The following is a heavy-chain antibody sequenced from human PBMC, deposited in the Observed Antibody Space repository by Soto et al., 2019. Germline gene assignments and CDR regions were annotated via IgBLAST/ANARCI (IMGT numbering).Heavy chain of an antibody. CDR1: GYTFTNFY. J-gene: IGHJ4*02. D-gene: IGHD6-13*01. CDR2: INPSGGST. Sequence: QVQLVQSGAEVKKPGASVKVSCKASGYTFTNFYVHWVRQAPGQGLEWMGRINPSGGSTSYAQRFQGRVTMTRDTSTSTVYMELRSLRSEDTAVYFCARGSSGYISSWYYFDYWGRGTLVTVSS. V-gene: IGHV1-46*01. CDR3: ARGSSGYISSWYYFDY.